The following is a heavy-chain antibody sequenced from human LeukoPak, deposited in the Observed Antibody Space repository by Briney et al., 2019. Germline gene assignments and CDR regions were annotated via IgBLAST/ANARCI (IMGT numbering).Heavy chain of an antibody. CDR3: ARDESSQRPYFLDY. CDR1: RFTFSGYT. Sequence: GGSLRLSCAVSRFTFSGYTMHWVRQAPGKGLEWLALISSDGRDTFYADSVKGRFTISRDNSKNTLYLQIDSLRVDDTAVYYCARDESSQRPYFLDYWGQGTPVTVSS. CDR2: ISSDGRDT. J-gene: IGHJ4*02. V-gene: IGHV3-30*04. D-gene: IGHD3-9*01.